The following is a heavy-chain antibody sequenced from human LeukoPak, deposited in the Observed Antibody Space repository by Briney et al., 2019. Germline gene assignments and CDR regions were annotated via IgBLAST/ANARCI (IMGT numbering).Heavy chain of an antibody. Sequence: GASVKVSCKASGYTFTGYYMHWVRQAPGQGLEWMGWINPNSGGTNYAQKFQGRVTMTRDTSISTAYMELSRLRSDDTAVYYCASVSGTNWENYFDYWGQGTLVTVSS. J-gene: IGHJ4*02. V-gene: IGHV1-2*02. CDR1: GYTFTGYY. CDR2: INPNSGGT. D-gene: IGHD1-1*01. CDR3: ASVSGTNWENYFDY.